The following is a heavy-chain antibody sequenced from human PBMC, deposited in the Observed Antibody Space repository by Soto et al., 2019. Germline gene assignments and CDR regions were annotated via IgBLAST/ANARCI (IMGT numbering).Heavy chain of an antibody. CDR1: GGSFSGYY. CDR2: INHRGST. D-gene: IGHD3-22*01. V-gene: IGHV4-34*01. Sequence: PSETLSLTCAVYGGSFSGYYCSWVRQPPGKGLEWIGEINHRGSTNYNPSLKSRVTISIDNSKNTLYLQMNSLRAEDTAVYYCAKNPGYYYDSTGYHFDYWGQGTLVTVSS. J-gene: IGHJ4*02. CDR3: AKNPGYYYDSTGYHFDY.